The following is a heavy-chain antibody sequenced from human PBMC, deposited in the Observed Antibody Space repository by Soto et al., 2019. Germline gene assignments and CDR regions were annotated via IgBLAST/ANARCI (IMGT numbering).Heavy chain of an antibody. V-gene: IGHV1-3*01. D-gene: IGHD3-10*01. CDR3: ARSTMVRGVTP. Sequence: GASVKVSCKASGYTSTSYAMHWVRQAPGQRLEWMGWINAGNGNTKYSQKFQGRVTITRDTSASTAYMELSSLRSEDTAVYYCARSTMVRGVTPWGQGTLVTVSS. CDR1: GYTSTSYA. J-gene: IGHJ5*02. CDR2: INAGNGNT.